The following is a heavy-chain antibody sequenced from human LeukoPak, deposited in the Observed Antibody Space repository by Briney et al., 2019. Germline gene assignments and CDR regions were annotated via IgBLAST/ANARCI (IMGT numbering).Heavy chain of an antibody. CDR1: GFTVSSNY. CDR3: ATRITGEYWYFDL. D-gene: IGHD7-27*01. J-gene: IGHJ2*01. V-gene: IGHV3-53*01. CDR2: LYSGGSK. Sequence: GGSLRLSCAASGFTVSSNYMTWVRQAPGKGLEWVSVLYSGGSKYYGDSVKGRFTISRDNSKNTLYLQMKSLRAEDTAVYYCATRITGEYWYFDLWGRGTLVTVSS.